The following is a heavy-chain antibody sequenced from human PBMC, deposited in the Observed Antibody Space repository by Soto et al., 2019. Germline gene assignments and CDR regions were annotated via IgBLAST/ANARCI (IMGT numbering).Heavy chain of an antibody. CDR2: ISPYNGDT. J-gene: IGHJ4*02. CDR3: ARYCSSTSCDHYFDY. Sequence: ASVKVSCKASGYSFTNYDISWVRQAPGQGLEWMGWISPYNGDTNYAQKLQGRVTMTTDTSTSTAYMELRSLRSDDTAVYYCARYCSSTSCDHYFDYWGQGXLVTVSS. V-gene: IGHV1-18*01. D-gene: IGHD2-2*01. CDR1: GYSFTNYD.